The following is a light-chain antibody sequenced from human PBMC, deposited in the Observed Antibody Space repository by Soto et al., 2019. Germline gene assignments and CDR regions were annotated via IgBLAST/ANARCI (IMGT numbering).Light chain of an antibody. V-gene: IGKV3-15*01. J-gene: IGKJ2*01. Sequence: EIVMTQSPDTLSVSPGERATLSCRASQSVSTNLAWYQQKPGQAPRHLIYGASTRATGIPARFSGSGSGTEFTLTISRLQSEDFAVYHCQQYNNWPYTFGQGTKLEIK. CDR3: QQYNNWPYT. CDR1: QSVSTN. CDR2: GAS.